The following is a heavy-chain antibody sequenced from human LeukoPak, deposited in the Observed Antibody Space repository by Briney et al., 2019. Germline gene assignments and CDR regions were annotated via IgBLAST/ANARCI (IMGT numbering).Heavy chain of an antibody. CDR3: ARDAVLLWFGEPRAFDI. CDR2: IKQDGSEK. CDR1: GFTLSSYW. J-gene: IGHJ3*02. V-gene: IGHV3-7*03. D-gene: IGHD3-10*01. Sequence: GGSLRLSCAASGFTLSSYWMSWVRQAPGKGLEWVANIKQDGSEKYYVDSVKGRFTISRDNAKNSLYLQMNSLRAEDTAVYYCARDAVLLWFGEPRAFDIWGQGTMVTVSS.